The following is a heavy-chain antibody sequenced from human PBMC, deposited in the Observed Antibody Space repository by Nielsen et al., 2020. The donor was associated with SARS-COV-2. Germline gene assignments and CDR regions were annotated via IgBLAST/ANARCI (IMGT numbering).Heavy chain of an antibody. J-gene: IGHJ4*02. CDR1: GYSISSGYY. Sequence: SETLSLTCTVSGYSISSGYYWGWIRQPPGKGLEWIGSIYHSGSTNYNPSLKSRVTISVDTSKNQFSLKLSSVTAADTAVYYCHAIYDSSGQFDYWGQGTLVTVSS. V-gene: IGHV4-38-2*02. CDR2: IYHSGST. D-gene: IGHD3-22*01. CDR3: HAIYDSSGQFDY.